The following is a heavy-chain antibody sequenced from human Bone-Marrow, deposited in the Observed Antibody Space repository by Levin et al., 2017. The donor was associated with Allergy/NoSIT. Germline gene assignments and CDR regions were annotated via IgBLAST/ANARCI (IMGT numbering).Heavy chain of an antibody. CDR3: ARNGDYRRYYYYMDV. V-gene: IGHV3-33*01. CDR1: GFTFSSYG. Sequence: GGSLRLSCAASGFTFSSYGMHWVRQAPGKGLEWVAVIWYDGSNKYYADSVKGRFTISRDNSKNTLYLQMNSLRVEDTAVYYCARNGDYRRYYYYMDVWGKGTTVTVSS. CDR2: IWYDGSNK. J-gene: IGHJ6*03. D-gene: IGHD4-17*01.